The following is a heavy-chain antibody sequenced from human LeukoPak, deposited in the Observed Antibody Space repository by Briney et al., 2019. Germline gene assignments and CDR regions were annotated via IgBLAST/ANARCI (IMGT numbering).Heavy chain of an antibody. Sequence: SETLSLTCTVSGGSISSYYWSWIRPPPGKGLEWIGYIYYSGSTNYNPSLKSRVTISVDTSKNQFSLKLSSVTAADTAVYYCARMDAGAVLEWDNPRHFDYWGQGTLVTVSS. V-gene: IGHV4-59*01. D-gene: IGHD3-3*01. CDR3: ARMDAGAVLEWDNPRHFDY. CDR2: IYYSGST. CDR1: GGSISSYY. J-gene: IGHJ4*02.